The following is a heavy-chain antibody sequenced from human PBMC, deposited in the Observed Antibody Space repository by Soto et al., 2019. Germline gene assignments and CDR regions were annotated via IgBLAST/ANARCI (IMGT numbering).Heavy chain of an antibody. CDR2: IIPIFGTA. D-gene: IGHD3-10*01. CDR1: GGTFSSYA. Sequence: QVQLVQSGAEVKKPGSSVKVSCKASGGTFSSYAISWVRQASGLGLEWMGGIIPIFGTADYAQKFQGRVTITADESTSTAYMELSSLRSEDTAVYYCATMKGGSQYYYYGLDVWGQGTTVTVSS. J-gene: IGHJ6*02. CDR3: ATMKGGSQYYYYGLDV. V-gene: IGHV1-69*12.